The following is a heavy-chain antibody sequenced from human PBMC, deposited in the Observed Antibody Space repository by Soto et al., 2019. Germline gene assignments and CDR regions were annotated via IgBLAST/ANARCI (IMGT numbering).Heavy chain of an antibody. J-gene: IGHJ6*03. CDR2: ISSNGGGT. CDR1: GFTFSNYA. V-gene: IGHV3-64*01. Sequence: GGSLRLSCAASGFTFSNYAMNWVRQAPGKGLEYVSVISSNGGGTYYANSVKGRFTISRDNSKYTLYLQMGSLRAEDMAVYYCARTPYCTNGVGYSRYYMDVWGKGTTVTVSS. CDR3: ARTPYCTNGVGYSRYYMDV. D-gene: IGHD2-8*01.